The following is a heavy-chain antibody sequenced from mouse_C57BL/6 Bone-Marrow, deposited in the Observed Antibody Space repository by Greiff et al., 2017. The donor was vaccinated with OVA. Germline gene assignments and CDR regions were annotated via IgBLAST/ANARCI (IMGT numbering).Heavy chain of an antibody. J-gene: IGHJ1*03. V-gene: IGHV1-9*01. CDR3: ARSLITHGWYFDV. Sequence: QVQLKQSGAELMKPGASVKLSCKATGYTFTGYWLEWVKQRPGHGLEWIGEILPGSGSTNYNEKFKGKATFTADTSSNTAYMQLSSLTTADSAIYYCARSLITHGWYFDVWGTGTTVTVSP. D-gene: IGHD1-1*01. CDR1: GYTFTGYW. CDR2: ILPGSGST.